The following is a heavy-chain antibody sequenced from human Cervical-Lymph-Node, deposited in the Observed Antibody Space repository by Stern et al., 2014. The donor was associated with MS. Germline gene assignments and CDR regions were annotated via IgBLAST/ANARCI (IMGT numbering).Heavy chain of an antibody. CDR1: GFMFSNYA. CDR2: ITGAGNT. CDR3: AKGKSSGAVDWFDP. D-gene: IGHD3-22*01. Sequence: EVQLVESGGTLVQPGGSLRLSCAASGFMFSNYAMTWVRQTPGKGLNWVSTITGAGNTYYADSVRSRFVISRDNSKSTLYLHLNDLTVGDTAIYYCAKGKSSGAVDWFDPWGRGTQVTVS. V-gene: IGHV3-23*04. J-gene: IGHJ5*02.